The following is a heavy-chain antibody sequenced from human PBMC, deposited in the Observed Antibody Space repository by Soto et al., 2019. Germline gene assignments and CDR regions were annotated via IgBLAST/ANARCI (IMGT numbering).Heavy chain of an antibody. Sequence: GGSLRLSCAASGFTVSTKYMSWVRQAPGKGLEWVSVIYSGGSTFYADSVRGRFTISRDNSKNTVNLQMNSLRAEDTAVYYCARDAGRDYYYYYMDVWGKGTTVTVSS. V-gene: IGHV3-66*01. J-gene: IGHJ6*03. D-gene: IGHD1-26*01. CDR3: ARDAGRDYYYYYMDV. CDR1: GFTVSTKY. CDR2: IYSGGST.